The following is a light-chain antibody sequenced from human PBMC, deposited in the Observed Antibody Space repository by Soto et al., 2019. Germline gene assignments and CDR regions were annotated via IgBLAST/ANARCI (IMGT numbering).Light chain of an antibody. V-gene: IGKV1-13*02. CDR3: QQFNSYPRLT. J-gene: IGKJ3*01. CDR1: QGISRA. CDR2: DAS. Sequence: AIPLPQSPSSLSASVGASVPITCRARQGISRALAWYQQKPGKAPKLLIYDASSLESGVPSRFSGSGSGTDFTLTISSLQPEDFATYYCQQFNSYPRLTFGPGTKVDIK.